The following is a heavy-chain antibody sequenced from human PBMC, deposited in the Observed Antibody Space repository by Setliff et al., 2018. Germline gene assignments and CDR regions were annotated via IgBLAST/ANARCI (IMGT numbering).Heavy chain of an antibody. J-gene: IGHJ4*02. CDR3: ARRKYGDYTGY. Sequence: SETLSLTCSVSGGSISSHYWSWIRQPPGKGLEWIGNISYSGSTNYNPSLKSRVTISVDTSKNQFSLKVNSVTAADTAVYYCARRKYGDYTGYWGQGTLVTVSS. CDR1: GGSISSHY. V-gene: IGHV4-59*11. D-gene: IGHD4-17*01. CDR2: ISYSGST.